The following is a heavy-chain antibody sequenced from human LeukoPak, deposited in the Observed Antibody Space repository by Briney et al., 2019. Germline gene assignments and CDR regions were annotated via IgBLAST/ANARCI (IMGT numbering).Heavy chain of an antibody. CDR1: GYTFTSYG. D-gene: IGHD3-9*01. J-gene: IGHJ4*02. Sequence: ASVKVSCKASGYTFTSYGINWVRQAPGQGLEWMGWISAYNGNANYAQKLQGRVTMTTDTSTSTAYMELGSLRSDDTAVYYCTLAGAETYFDIFASDYWGQGTLVTVSS. CDR2: ISAYNGNA. CDR3: TLAGAETYFDIFASDY. V-gene: IGHV1-18*01.